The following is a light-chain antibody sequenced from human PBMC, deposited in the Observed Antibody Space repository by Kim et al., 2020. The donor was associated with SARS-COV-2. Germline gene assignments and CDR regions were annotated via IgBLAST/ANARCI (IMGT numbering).Light chain of an antibody. J-gene: IGLJ2*01. CDR3: NSRDSSGPVV. Sequence: SSELTQDPAVSVALGQTVRITCQGDSLRSYYASWYQQKPGQAPVLVIYGKNNRPSGIPDRFSGSSSGNTASLTITGAQAEDEADYYYNSRDSSGPVVFGGGNQLTVL. CDR2: GKN. V-gene: IGLV3-19*01. CDR1: SLRSYY.